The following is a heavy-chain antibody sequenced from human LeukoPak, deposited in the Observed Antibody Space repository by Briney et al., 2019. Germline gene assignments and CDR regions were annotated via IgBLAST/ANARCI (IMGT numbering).Heavy chain of an antibody. V-gene: IGHV3-74*01. D-gene: IGHD3-22*01. CDR2: INSDGINT. CDR3: ATSPVSYYDSSVYS. Sequence: GGSLRLSCAASGFTFSNYWMHWVRQAPGKGLVWVSRINSDGINTTYAASVKGRFTFSRDNAKNTLYLQMNRLSAEDTAVYYCATSPVSYYDSSVYSWGQGTLVTVSS. CDR1: GFTFSNYW. J-gene: IGHJ4*02.